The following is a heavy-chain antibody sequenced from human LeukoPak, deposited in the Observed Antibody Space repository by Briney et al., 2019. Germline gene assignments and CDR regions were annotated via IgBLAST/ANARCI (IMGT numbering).Heavy chain of an antibody. J-gene: IGHJ4*02. Sequence: PSETLSVTCAVSGGSISSSNWWSWVRQPPGKGLEWIGDIYHLGATNYNPSLNSRVTISVDKSKNQFSLNLSSVTAADTAVYYCARAFLVGYSPEEFFFDYWGQGTLVTVSS. CDR2: IYHLGAT. CDR3: ARAFLVGYSPEEFFFDY. D-gene: IGHD2-15*01. V-gene: IGHV4-4*02. CDR1: GGSISSSNW.